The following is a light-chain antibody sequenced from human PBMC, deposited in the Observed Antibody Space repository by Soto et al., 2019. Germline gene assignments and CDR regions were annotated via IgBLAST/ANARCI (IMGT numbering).Light chain of an antibody. CDR2: QAS. Sequence: DIRMTQSPSTLSASVGDRVTINCRASQSIGDYLAWYQQKPGTAPNLLIYQASRLESGVPLRFNGSGSGTSFTLTISSLQPADYATYYCQRYDTFSRRFGPGGKVDIK. V-gene: IGKV1-5*03. CDR1: QSIGDY. J-gene: IGKJ3*01. CDR3: QRYDTFSRR.